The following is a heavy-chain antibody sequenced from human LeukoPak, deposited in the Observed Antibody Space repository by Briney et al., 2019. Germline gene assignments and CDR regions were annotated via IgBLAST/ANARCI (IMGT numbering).Heavy chain of an antibody. D-gene: IGHD1-26*01. V-gene: IGHV3-53*01. CDR3: ARLYSWNYFDY. J-gene: IGHJ4*02. CDR2: IYSGGKT. Sequence: GGSLRLSCVASGFTVSSNYMNWVRQAPGKGLQWVSVIYSGGKTYYADSVKGRFTISRDNSKNTLYLHTNRLRAEDTAVYYCARLYSWNYFDYWGQGPLVTVSS. CDR1: GFTVSSNY.